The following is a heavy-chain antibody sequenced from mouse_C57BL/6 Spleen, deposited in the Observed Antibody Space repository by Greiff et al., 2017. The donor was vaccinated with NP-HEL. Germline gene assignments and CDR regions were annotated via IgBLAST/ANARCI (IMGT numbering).Heavy chain of an antibody. CDR1: GFNIKDDY. J-gene: IGHJ2*01. V-gene: IGHV14-4*01. D-gene: IGHD1-1*02. CDR3: TTGGKFDY. Sequence: EVQLQQSGAELVRPGASVKLSCTASGFNIKDDYMHWVKQRPEQGLEWIGWIDPENGDTEYASKFQGKATITADTSSNTASLQLISLTSEDTAVEYCTTGGKFDYWGQGTTLTVSS. CDR2: IDPENGDT.